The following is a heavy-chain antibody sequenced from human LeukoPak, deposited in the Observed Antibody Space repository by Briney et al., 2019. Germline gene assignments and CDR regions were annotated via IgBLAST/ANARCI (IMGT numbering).Heavy chain of an antibody. D-gene: IGHD5-24*01. CDR1: GGTFSSYT. CDR2: IIPIFGTA. J-gene: IGHJ4*02. V-gene: IGHV1-69*13. CDR3: ARESEDGPDY. Sequence: ASVKVSCKASGGTFSSYTITWVRQAPGQGLEWMGGIIPIFGTANYAQKFQGRVTITADESTSTAYMELSSVRSKDTAVYYCARESEDGPDYWGQGTLVTVSS.